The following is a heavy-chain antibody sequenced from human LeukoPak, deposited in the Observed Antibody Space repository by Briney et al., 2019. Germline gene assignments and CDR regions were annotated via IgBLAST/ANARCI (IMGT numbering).Heavy chain of an antibody. CDR2: ISSSNSYI. CDR1: GFTFSSYR. V-gene: IGHV3-21*01. CDR3: ARDLWGITVTTDYFDS. J-gene: IGHJ4*02. Sequence: GGTLRLSCAASGFTFSSYRMNWVRQAPGKGLEWVSSISSSNSYIYYADSVKGRFTISRDNAKNSLYLQMISLRAEDMAVYYCARDLWGITVTTDYFDSWGQGTLVTVSS. D-gene: IGHD4-17*01.